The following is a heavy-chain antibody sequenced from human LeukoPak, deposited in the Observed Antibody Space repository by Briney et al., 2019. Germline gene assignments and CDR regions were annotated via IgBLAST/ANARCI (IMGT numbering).Heavy chain of an antibody. CDR3: ASAIAARPGRFDY. Sequence: SETLPLTCTVSGGSISSSSYYWGWIRQPPGKGLEWIGSIYYSGSTYYNPSLKSRVTISVDTSKNQFSLKLSSVTAADTAVYYCASAIAARPGRFDYWGQGTLVTVSA. CDR1: GGSISSSSYY. D-gene: IGHD6-6*01. V-gene: IGHV4-39*01. CDR2: IYYSGST. J-gene: IGHJ4*02.